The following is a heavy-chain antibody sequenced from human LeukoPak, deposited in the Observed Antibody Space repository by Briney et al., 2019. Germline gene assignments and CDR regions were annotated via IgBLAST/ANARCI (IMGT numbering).Heavy chain of an antibody. J-gene: IGHJ4*02. V-gene: IGHV3-48*02. CDR3: ARPIMVQGNDFAAFDS. Sequence: PAVSLRLSCAASGFSFSNYGLSWLPHAPGKGWVGILYLSSGGTKYYADSEKSRFTISRDNARNALYLQMSRRAEETTAFYYGARPIMVQGNDFAAFDSWGERALVTVSS. CDR1: GFSFSNYG. D-gene: IGHD3-10*01. CDR2: LSSGGTK.